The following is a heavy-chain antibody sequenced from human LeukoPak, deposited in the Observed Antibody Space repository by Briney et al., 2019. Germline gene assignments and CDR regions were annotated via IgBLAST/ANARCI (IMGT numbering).Heavy chain of an antibody. Sequence: SVKVSCKASGGTFSSYAINWVQQAPGQGLEWMGGIIPIFGTANYAQKFQGRVTITADESTSTAYMELSSLRSEDTAVYYCARDLRNYDSSGEFDPWGQGTLVTVSS. CDR2: IIPIFGTA. V-gene: IGHV1-69*13. CDR3: ARDLRNYDSSGEFDP. J-gene: IGHJ5*02. D-gene: IGHD3-22*01. CDR1: GGTFSSYA.